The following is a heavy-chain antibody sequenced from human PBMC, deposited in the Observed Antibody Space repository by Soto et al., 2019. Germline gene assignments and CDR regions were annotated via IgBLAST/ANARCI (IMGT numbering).Heavy chain of an antibody. J-gene: IGHJ6*03. CDR1: GYTFTSYY. Sequence: ASVKVSCKASGYTFTSYYMHWVRQAPGQGLEWMGIINPSGGSTSYAQKFQGRVTMTRDTSTSTVYMELSSLRSEDTAVYYCAITSIDIVAKEGEYYYYMDVWGKGTTVTVSS. D-gene: IGHD2-15*01. CDR2: INPSGGST. V-gene: IGHV1-46*03. CDR3: AITSIDIVAKEGEYYYYMDV.